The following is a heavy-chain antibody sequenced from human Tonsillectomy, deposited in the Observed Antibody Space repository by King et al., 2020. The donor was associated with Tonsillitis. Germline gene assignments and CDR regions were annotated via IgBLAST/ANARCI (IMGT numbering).Heavy chain of an antibody. D-gene: IGHD6-19*01. V-gene: IGHV5-10-1*03. Sequence: QLVQSGAEVKKPGESLRISCKGSGYSFTSYWISWVRQMPGKGLEWMGRIDPSDSYTNYSPSFQGHVTISADKSISTAYLQWSSLKASDTAMYYCARQEQGRAAGLWFDPWGQGTLVTVSS. CDR1: GYSFTSYW. CDR2: IDPSDSYT. CDR3: ARQEQGRAAGLWFDP. J-gene: IGHJ5*02.